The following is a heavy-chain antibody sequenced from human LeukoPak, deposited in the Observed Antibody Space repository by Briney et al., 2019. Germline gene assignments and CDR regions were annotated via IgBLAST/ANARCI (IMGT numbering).Heavy chain of an antibody. CDR3: AKDGQLGGSSWFTLYFDY. CDR2: ISGSGGST. V-gene: IGHV3-23*01. D-gene: IGHD6-13*01. J-gene: IGHJ4*02. Sequence: HPGGSLRLSCAASGFTFSSYAMSWVRQAPGKGLEWVSAISGSGGSTYYADSVKGRFTISRDNSKNTLYLQMSSLRPEDTAVYYCAKDGQLGGSSWFTLYFDYWGQGILVTVSS. CDR1: GFTFSSYA.